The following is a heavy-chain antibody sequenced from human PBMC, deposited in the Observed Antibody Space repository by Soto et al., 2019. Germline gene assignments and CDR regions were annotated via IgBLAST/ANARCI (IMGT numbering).Heavy chain of an antibody. J-gene: IGHJ6*02. D-gene: IGHD3-9*01. CDR3: ARLDWSPSEIGV. CDR2: IYHNATA. V-gene: IGHV4-61*08. Sequence: HVQLQESGPGLLKPSETLSLTCTVSGDSVSSGASHWTWIRQSPGKGLAWIGYIYHNATADCNPSLQSRFSTAVDTSKNQFPLKLSSATTADTAVYYCARLDWSPSEIGVWGQGTTVTVYS. CDR1: GDSVSSGASH.